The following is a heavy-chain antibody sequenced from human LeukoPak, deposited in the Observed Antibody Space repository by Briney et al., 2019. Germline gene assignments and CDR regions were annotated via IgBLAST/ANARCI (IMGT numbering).Heavy chain of an antibody. D-gene: IGHD2-15*01. J-gene: IGHJ6*03. V-gene: IGHV3-7*01. CDR1: GITVNTNY. CDR3: ARRGLPDV. Sequence: GGSLRLSCAASGITVNTNYMSWVRQAPGKGLEWVVNIKQDGSEKYYVDSVKGRFTISRDNAKNSLYLQMNSLRVEDTAVYYCARRGLPDVWGKGTTVTVSS. CDR2: IKQDGSEK.